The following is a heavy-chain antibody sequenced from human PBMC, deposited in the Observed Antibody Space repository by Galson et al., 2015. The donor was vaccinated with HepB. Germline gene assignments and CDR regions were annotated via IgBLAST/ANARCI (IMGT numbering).Heavy chain of an antibody. J-gene: IGHJ4*02. CDR1: GFTLSGHW. D-gene: IGHD1-1*01. Sequence: SLRLSCAASGFTLSGHWMHWVRQAPGKGLEWVSIINKDGSTIYYADSVKGRFTVSRDNAKNTLYLQVNSLRAEDTAIYYCARNWNGIDYWGQGTLVTVSS. V-gene: IGHV3-74*01. CDR3: ARNWNGIDY. CDR2: INKDGSTI.